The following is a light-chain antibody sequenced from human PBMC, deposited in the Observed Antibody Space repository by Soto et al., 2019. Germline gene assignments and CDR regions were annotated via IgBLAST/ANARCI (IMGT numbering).Light chain of an antibody. CDR3: CSYAGSRTFV. CDR1: SSDVGAYNL. Sequence: QSALTQPASVSGSPGQSITVSCTGTSSDVGAYNLVSWYQQHPGKAPRLIIYEGTKRPSGISHRFSGSKSYNTASLTISGLRAEDEAHYHCCSYAGSRTFVFGGGTKLTVL. V-gene: IGLV2-23*01. J-gene: IGLJ3*02. CDR2: EGT.